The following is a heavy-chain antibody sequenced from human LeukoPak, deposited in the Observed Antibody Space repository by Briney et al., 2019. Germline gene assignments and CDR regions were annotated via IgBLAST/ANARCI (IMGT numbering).Heavy chain of an antibody. CDR1: GDSISNSY. V-gene: IGHV4-59*01. J-gene: IGHJ4*02. Sequence: SETLSLACTVSGDSISNSYWSWIRQPPGKGLEWIGYISYSGSTNYNPSLKSRVTISVDTSKNQFSLNLNSVTAADTAVYYCAGDPGWGGGNFDYWGQGTLVTVSS. D-gene: IGHD3-16*01. CDR3: AGDPGWGGGNFDY. CDR2: ISYSGST.